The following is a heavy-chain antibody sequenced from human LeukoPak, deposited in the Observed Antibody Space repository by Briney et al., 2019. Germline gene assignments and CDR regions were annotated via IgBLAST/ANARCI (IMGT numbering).Heavy chain of an antibody. V-gene: IGHV1-2*02. D-gene: IGHD3-22*01. CDR2: INPNSGGT. CDR3: ARTSTYYYDSSGYSDAFDI. J-gene: IGHJ3*02. Sequence: ASVKVSCKASGCTFTGYYMHWVRQAPGQGLEWMGWINPNSGGTNYAQKFQGRVTMTRDTSISTAYMELSRLRSDDTAVYYCARTSTYYYDSSGYSDAFDIWGQGTMVTVSS. CDR1: GCTFTGYY.